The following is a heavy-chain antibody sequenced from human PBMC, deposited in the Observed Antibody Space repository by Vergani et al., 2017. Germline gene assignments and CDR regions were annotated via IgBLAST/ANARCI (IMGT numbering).Heavy chain of an antibody. CDR2: IFTTGST. Sequence: QVQLQESGPGLVKPSQTLSLTCTVSGDSFSSGRYYWSWIRQPAGKGLEWIGRIFTTGSTNYNPSLKSRVTISVDTSKNQFSLKLSSVTAADTAVYYCATYTVVTPGWYFDYWGQGTLVTVSS. V-gene: IGHV4-61*02. J-gene: IGHJ4*02. CDR1: GDSFSSGRYY. CDR3: ATYTVVTPGWYFDY. D-gene: IGHD4-23*01.